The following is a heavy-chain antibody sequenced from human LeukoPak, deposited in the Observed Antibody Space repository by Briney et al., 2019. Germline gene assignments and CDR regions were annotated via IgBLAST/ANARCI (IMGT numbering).Heavy chain of an antibody. V-gene: IGHV6-1*01. CDR2: TYYKSKWYN. Sequence: SQTLSVTCAVSGDSVSSNSAAWNWIRQSPSRGLEWLGRTYYKSKWYNDYAVSVKSRITINPDTSKNQFSLQLNSVTPEDTAVYYCARAIIAAAGTSDYYYYYYMDVWGKGTTVTISS. J-gene: IGHJ6*03. D-gene: IGHD6-13*01. CDR1: GDSVSSNSAA. CDR3: ARAIIAAAGTSDYYYYYYMDV.